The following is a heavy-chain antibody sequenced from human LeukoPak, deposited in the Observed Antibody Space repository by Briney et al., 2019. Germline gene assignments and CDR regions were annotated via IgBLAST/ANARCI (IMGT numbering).Heavy chain of an antibody. CDR2: MNPNSGNT. Sequence: ASVKVSCKASGYTFTSYDINWVRQATGQGLEWMGWMNPNSGNTGYAQKFQGRVTMTRNTSISTAYMELSSLRSEDTAVYYCARASRGDITIFGVVDPFDYWGQGTLVTVSS. CDR3: ARASRGDITIFGVVDPFDY. D-gene: IGHD3-3*01. V-gene: IGHV1-8*01. J-gene: IGHJ4*02. CDR1: GYTFTSYD.